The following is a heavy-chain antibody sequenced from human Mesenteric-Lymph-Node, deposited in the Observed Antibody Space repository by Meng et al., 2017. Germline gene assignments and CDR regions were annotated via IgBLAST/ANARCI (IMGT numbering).Heavy chain of an antibody. J-gene: IGHJ4*02. V-gene: IGHV3-33*01. CDR3: ARGEMVRGLDY. CDR1: GFTFSSYG. Sequence: QVQLVESGGGVVQPGRSLSLSCAASGFTFSSYGMHWVRQAPGKGLEWVAVIWYDGSNKYYADSVKGRFTISRDNSKNTLYLQMNSLRAEDTAVYYCARGEMVRGLDYWGQGTLVTVSS. D-gene: IGHD3-10*01. CDR2: IWYDGSNK.